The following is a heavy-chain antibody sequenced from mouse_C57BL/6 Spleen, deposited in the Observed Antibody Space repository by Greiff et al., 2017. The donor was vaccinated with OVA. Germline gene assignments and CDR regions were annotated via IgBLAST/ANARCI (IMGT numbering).Heavy chain of an antibody. CDR3: TPYGSSSWFAY. D-gene: IGHD1-1*01. CDR2: IRLKSDNYAT. V-gene: IGHV6-3*01. Sequence: EVMPVESGGGLVQPGGSMKLSCVASGFTFSNYWMNWVRQSPEKGLEWVAQIRLKSDNYATHYAESVKGRFTISRDDSKSSVYLQMNNLRAEDTGIYYCTPYGSSSWFAYWGQGTLVTVSA. CDR1: GFTFSNYW. J-gene: IGHJ3*01.